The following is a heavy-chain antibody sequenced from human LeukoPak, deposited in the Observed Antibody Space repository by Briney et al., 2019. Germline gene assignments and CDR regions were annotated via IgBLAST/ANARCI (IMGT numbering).Heavy chain of an antibody. CDR2: INPKSGGT. D-gene: IGHD3-9*01. CDR1: GYSFTGYY. CDR3: ARGQEYYDILTGYYRGDAFDI. J-gene: IGHJ3*02. Sequence: ASVKVSCKASGYSFTGYYVHWVRQAPGQGLEWMGWINPKSGGTKYEQKFQGRVTMTRDTSISTAYMELSRLRSDDTAVYYCARGQEYYDILTGYYRGDAFDIWGQGTMVTVSS. V-gene: IGHV1-2*02.